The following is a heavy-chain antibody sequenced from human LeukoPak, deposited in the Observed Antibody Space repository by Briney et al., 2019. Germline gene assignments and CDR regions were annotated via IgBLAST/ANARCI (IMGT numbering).Heavy chain of an antibody. Sequence: GGSLRLSCAASGFTFSSYSMNWVRQAPGKGLEWVSSISSSSCYIYYADSVKGRFTISRDNAKNSLYLQMNSLRAEDTAVYYCARDQNRESGSAGAFDIWGQGTMVTVSS. CDR1: GFTFSSYS. CDR2: ISSSSCYI. V-gene: IGHV3-21*01. D-gene: IGHD1-14*01. CDR3: ARDQNRESGSAGAFDI. J-gene: IGHJ3*02.